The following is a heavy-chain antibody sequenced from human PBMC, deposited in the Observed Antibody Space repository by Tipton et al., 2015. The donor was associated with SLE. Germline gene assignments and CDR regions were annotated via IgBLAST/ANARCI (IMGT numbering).Heavy chain of an antibody. CDR2: IIPIFATA. Sequence: QLVQSGAEVKKPGSSVKVSCKASGGTFSTNDITWVRQAPGQGLEWMGGIIPIFATANYAQKFQGRVTITTDESSSTAYMELSSLRSEDTAVYYCATGESGAPNYWGQGTLVTVSS. V-gene: IGHV1-69*05. CDR1: GGTFSTND. CDR3: ATGESGAPNY. D-gene: IGHD3-16*01. J-gene: IGHJ4*02.